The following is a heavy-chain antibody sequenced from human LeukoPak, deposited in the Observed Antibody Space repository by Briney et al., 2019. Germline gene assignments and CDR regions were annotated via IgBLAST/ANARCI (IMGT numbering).Heavy chain of an antibody. CDR2: IQNDEIDK. V-gene: IGHV3-30*02. D-gene: IGHD4-23*01. J-gene: IGHJ4*02. CDR3: AKERKLLPFDC. CDR1: GFTFSTYG. Sequence: GGSLRLSCAASGFTFSTYGMHWVRQAPGKGLEWVAFIQNDEIDKFYADSVKGRFTISRDNSKNTLYLQMSSLRTEDTAVYYCAKERKLLPFDCWGQGTLVTVSS.